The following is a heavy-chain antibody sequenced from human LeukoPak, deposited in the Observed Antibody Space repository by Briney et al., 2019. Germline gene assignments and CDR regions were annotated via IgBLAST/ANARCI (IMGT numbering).Heavy chain of an antibody. CDR3: AEEGDFWSGPSNGMDV. V-gene: IGHV3-30*18. CDR1: GFTFSSYG. J-gene: IGHJ6*02. Sequence: GGSLRLSCAASGFTFSSYGMHWVRQAPGKGLEWVAVISYDGSNKHYADSVKGRFTISRDNTKNTLYLQMNSLRAEDTAVYYCAEEGDFWSGPSNGMDVWGQGTTVTVSS. D-gene: IGHD3-3*01. CDR2: ISYDGSNK.